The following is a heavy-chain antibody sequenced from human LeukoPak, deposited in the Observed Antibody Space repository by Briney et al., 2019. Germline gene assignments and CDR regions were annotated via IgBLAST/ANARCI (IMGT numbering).Heavy chain of an antibody. D-gene: IGHD3-3*01. CDR1: GFTVSSNY. CDR3: ARGLFGVVAGAYYYYMDV. CDR2: ISGSGDTI. V-gene: IGHV3-11*04. J-gene: IGHJ6*03. Sequence: PGGSLRLSCAASGFTVSSNYMSWIRQAPGKGLEWISYISGSGDTIYYAESMKGRFTISRDNAKNSLYLQMNSLRADDTVVYYCARGLFGVVAGAYYYYMDVWGKGTTVTVSS.